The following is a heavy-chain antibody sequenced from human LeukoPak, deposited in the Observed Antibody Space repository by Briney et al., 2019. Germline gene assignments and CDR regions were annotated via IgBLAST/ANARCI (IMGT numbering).Heavy chain of an antibody. V-gene: IGHV1-69*04. D-gene: IGHD2-2*01. CDR1: GGTFSSYA. CDR2: IIPILGIA. CDR3: ARDRPMVGYCSSTSCYPYYYYGMDV. Sequence: SVTVSCKASGGTFSSYAISWVRQAPGQGLEWMGRIIPILGIANYAQKFQGRVTITADKSTSTAYMELSSLRSEDTAVYYCARDRPMVGYCSSTSCYPYYYYGMDVWGQGTTVTVSS. J-gene: IGHJ6*02.